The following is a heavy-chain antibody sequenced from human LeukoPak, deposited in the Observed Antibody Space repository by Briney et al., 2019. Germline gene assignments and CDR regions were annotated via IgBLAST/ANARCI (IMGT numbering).Heavy chain of an antibody. CDR2: IKQDGSEV. V-gene: IGHV3-7*01. CDR3: ACRPSDIRYYGVFDF. CDR1: GGSISSYY. D-gene: IGHD3-10*01. J-gene: IGHJ4*02. Sequence: ETLSLTCTVSGGSISSYYWSWIRQPPGKGLEWVANIKQDGSEVYYVDSVKGRFTISRDNAKNSLYLQMNSLRVEDTAVYYCACRPSDIRYYGVFDFWGQGSLVTVSS.